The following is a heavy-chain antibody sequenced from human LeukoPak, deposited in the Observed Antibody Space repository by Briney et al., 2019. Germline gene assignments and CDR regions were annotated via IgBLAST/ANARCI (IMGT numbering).Heavy chain of an antibody. Sequence: SETLSLTCAVYGGSFSGYYWGWIRQPPGKGLEWIGSIYHSGSTYYNPSLKSRVTISIDTSKNQLSLRLSSVTAADTAVYYCARHSDTYGDRGPGYWGQGNPGHRLL. CDR2: IYHSGST. CDR1: GGSFSGYY. D-gene: IGHD5-18*01. J-gene: IGHJ4*02. CDR3: ARHSDTYGDRGPGY. V-gene: IGHV4-34*01.